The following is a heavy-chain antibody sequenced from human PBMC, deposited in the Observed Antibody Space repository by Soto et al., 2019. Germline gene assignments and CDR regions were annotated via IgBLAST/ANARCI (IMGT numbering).Heavy chain of an antibody. V-gene: IGHV3-23*01. CDR1: GFTFSSYA. D-gene: IGHD3-3*01. CDR3: AKGVGYDFWSGSYYFDY. Sequence: GGSLRLSCAASGFTFSSYAMSWVRQAPGKGLEWVSAISGSGGSTYYADSVKGRFTISRDNSKNTLYLQMNSRRAEDTAVYYCAKGVGYDFWSGSYYFDYWGQGTLVTVSS. CDR2: ISGSGGST. J-gene: IGHJ4*02.